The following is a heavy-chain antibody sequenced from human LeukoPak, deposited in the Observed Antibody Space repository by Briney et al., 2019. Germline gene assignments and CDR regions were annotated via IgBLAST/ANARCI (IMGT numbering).Heavy chain of an antibody. CDR2: ISSSGSTI. J-gene: IGHJ5*02. V-gene: IGHV3-48*03. D-gene: IGHD6-13*01. CDR3: ASRYSSSWGMDWFDP. CDR1: GFTFSSYE. Sequence: GGSLRLSCAASGFTFSSYEMNWVRQAPGKGLEWVSYISSSGSTIYYADSVKGRFTISRDNAKNSLYLQMNSLRAEDTAVYYCASRYSSSWGMDWFDPWGQGTLVTVSS.